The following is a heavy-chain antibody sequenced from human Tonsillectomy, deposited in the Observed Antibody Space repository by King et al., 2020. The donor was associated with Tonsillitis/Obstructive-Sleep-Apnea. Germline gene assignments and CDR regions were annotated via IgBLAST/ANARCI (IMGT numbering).Heavy chain of an antibody. V-gene: IGHV3-30*18. CDR1: GFTFSSYG. J-gene: IGHJ6*02. CDR2: ISYDGSNK. Sequence: VQLVESGGGVVQPGRSLRLSCAASGFTFSSYGMHWVRQAPGKGLEWVTFISYDGSNKYYADSVKGRFTISRDNSKNALYLRMNSLRAEDTAVYYCAKDVTNYFYGMDVWGQGPTVTVSS. CDR3: AKDVTNYFYGMDV.